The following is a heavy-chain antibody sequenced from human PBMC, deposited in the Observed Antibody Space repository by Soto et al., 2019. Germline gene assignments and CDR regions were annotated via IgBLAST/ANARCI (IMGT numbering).Heavy chain of an antibody. D-gene: IGHD3-3*01. J-gene: IGHJ6*02. CDR2: IIPIFGTA. Sequence: QVQLVQSGAEVKKPGSSVKVSCKASGGTFSSYAISWVRQAPGQGLEWMGGIIPIFGTANYAQTFQGRVTITADQSTSTAYMEQRRLRSEDTAAYDCARNPPGSFGVVMKGEGGASYYYYYGMGVWGQGTTVTVSS. V-gene: IGHV1-69*01. CDR1: GGTFSSYA. CDR3: ARNPPGSFGVVMKGEGGASYYYYYGMGV.